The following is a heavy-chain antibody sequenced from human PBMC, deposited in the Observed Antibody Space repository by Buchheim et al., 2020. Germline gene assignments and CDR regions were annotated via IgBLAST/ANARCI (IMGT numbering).Heavy chain of an antibody. CDR2: IYYSGST. J-gene: IGHJ4*02. V-gene: IGHV4-31*03. Sequence: QVQLQESGPGLVKPSQTLSLTCTVSGGSISSGGYYWSWIRQHPGKGLEWIGYIYYSGSTYYNPSLKSRVTISVDTSKNQFSLKLSSVTAADTAVYYCARTGVITFGGVIQKIFPFDYWGQGTL. CDR1: GGSISSGGYY. D-gene: IGHD3-16*02. CDR3: ARTGVITFGGVIQKIFPFDY.